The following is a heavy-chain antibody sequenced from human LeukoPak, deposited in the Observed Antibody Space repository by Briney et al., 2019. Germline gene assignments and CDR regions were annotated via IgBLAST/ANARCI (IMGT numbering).Heavy chain of an antibody. V-gene: IGHV4-39*01. CDR3: ARWLQLTHYLDY. CDR1: GGSISSSSYY. D-gene: IGHD5-24*01. Sequence: PSETLSLTCTVSGGSISSSSYYWGWIRQPPGKGLEWIGSIYYSGSTYYNPSLKSRVTISVDTSKNQFSLKLSSVTAADTAVYYCARWLQLTHYLDYWGQGTLVTVSS. CDR2: IYYSGST. J-gene: IGHJ4*02.